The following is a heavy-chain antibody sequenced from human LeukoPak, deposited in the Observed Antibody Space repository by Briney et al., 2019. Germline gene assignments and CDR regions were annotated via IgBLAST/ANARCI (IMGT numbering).Heavy chain of an antibody. J-gene: IGHJ3*02. CDR1: GYTFTSYG. Sequence: GASVKVSCKASGYTFTSYGISWVRQAPGQGLEWMGWISAYNGNTNYAQKLQGRVTMTTDTSTSTAYMELRSLRYDDTAVYYCASSSTVLRYFDWYAFDIWGQGTMVTVSS. D-gene: IGHD3-9*01. V-gene: IGHV1-18*04. CDR3: ASSSTVLRYFDWYAFDI. CDR2: ISAYNGNT.